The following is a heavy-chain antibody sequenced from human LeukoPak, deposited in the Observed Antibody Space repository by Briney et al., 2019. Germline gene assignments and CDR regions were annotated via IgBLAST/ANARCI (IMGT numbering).Heavy chain of an antibody. CDR3: ARDGYYYGSGSSFDY. V-gene: IGHV1-18*04. J-gene: IGHJ4*02. Sequence: ASVKVSCKASGYTFTSYGISWVRQAPGQGLEWMGWISAYNGNTNYAQKLQGRATMTTDTSTSTAYMELRSLRSDDTAVYYCARDGYYYGSGSSFDYWGQGTLVTVSS. D-gene: IGHD3-10*01. CDR2: ISAYNGNT. CDR1: GYTFTSYG.